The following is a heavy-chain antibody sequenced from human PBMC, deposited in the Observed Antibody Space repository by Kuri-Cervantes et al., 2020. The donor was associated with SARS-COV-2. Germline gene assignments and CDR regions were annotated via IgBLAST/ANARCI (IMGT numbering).Heavy chain of an antibody. D-gene: IGHD3-10*01. J-gene: IGHJ5*02. CDR3: ARARGFGTETNWFDP. CDR1: GYTFTSYY. Sequence: ASVKVSCKASGYTFTSYYMHWVRQAPGQGLEWMGIINPSGGSTSYAQKFQGRVTMTGDTSTSTVYMELSSLRSEDTAVYYCARARGFGTETNWFDPWGQGTLVTVSS. CDR2: INPSGGST. V-gene: IGHV1-46*01.